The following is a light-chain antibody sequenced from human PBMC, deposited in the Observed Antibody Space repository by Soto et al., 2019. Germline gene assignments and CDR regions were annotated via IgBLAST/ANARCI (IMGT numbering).Light chain of an antibody. CDR3: QQYGRSPLT. CDR2: GAS. CDR1: QSVSSSF. V-gene: IGKV3-20*01. J-gene: IGKJ4*01. Sequence: EIVLTQSPGTLSLSPGERATLSCRASQSVSSSFLAWYQQKPGQAPRLLIYGASSRATGIPDRFSGSGSGTDFTLTISRLEPEDVAAYYCQQYGRSPLTFGGGTKVEIK.